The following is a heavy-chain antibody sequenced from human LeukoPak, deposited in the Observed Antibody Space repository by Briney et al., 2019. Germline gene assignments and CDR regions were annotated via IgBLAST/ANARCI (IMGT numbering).Heavy chain of an antibody. Sequence: GESLKISFKASGYSFTNYWIVWLRQMPGRGLEWMGIIYTDNSDVRYSPSFRGRVTISADKSVNTAYLQWSSLKASDTAMYYCARPRGYSYGTYFDYWGQGTLVTVSS. CDR2: IYTDNSDV. CDR3: ARPRGYSYGTYFDY. V-gene: IGHV5-51*01. D-gene: IGHD5-18*01. CDR1: GYSFTNYW. J-gene: IGHJ4*02.